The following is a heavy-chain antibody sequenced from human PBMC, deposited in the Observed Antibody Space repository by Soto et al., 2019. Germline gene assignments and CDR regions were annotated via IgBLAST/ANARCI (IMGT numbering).Heavy chain of an antibody. J-gene: IGHJ6*02. V-gene: IGHV5-51*01. D-gene: IGHD2-2*02. CDR3: ARHGVVVPAAIEEDYYYYYGMDV. CDR1: GYTFPSYW. Sequence: PGESLKISCKGSGYTFPSYWVGWVRQMPGKGLEWMGIIYPGDSDTRYSPSFQGQVTISADKSISTAYLQWSSLKASDTAMYYCARHGVVVPAAIEEDYYYYYGMDVWGQGTTVTVSS. CDR2: IYPGDSDT.